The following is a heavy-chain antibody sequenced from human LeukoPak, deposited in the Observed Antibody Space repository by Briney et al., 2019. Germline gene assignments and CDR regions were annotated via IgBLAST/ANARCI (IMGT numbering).Heavy chain of an antibody. D-gene: IGHD6-19*01. V-gene: IGHV4-34*01. CDR2: INHSGST. CDR1: GFTFSSHG. Sequence: GSLRLSCAASGFTFSSHGMNWVRQPPGKGLEWIGEINHSGSTNYNPSLKSRVTISVDTSKNQFSLKLSSVTAADTAVYYCARGGGGWYQDYWGQGTLVTVSS. J-gene: IGHJ4*02. CDR3: ARGGGGWYQDY.